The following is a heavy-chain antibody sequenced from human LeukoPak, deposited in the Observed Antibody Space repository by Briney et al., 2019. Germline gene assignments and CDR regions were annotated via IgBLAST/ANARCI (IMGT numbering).Heavy chain of an antibody. CDR3: ASPRGYSCGVFDY. CDR1: GFTFSSYS. V-gene: IGHV3-21*01. CDR2: ISSSSGYI. D-gene: IGHD5-18*01. Sequence: PGGSLRLSCAASGFTFSSYSMNWVRQAPGKGLEWVSSISSSSGYIYYADSVKGRFTISRDNAKNSLYLQMNSLRAEDTAVYYCASPRGYSCGVFDYWGQGTLVTVSS. J-gene: IGHJ4*02.